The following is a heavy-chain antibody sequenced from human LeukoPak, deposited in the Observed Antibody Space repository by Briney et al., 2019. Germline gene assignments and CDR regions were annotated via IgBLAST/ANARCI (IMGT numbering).Heavy chain of an antibody. CDR2: ISAYNGNT. CDR1: GYTFTSYG. J-gene: IGHJ4*02. Sequence: GASVKVSCKASGYTFTSYGISWVRQAPGQGLKWMGWISAYNGNTNYAQKLQGRVTMTTDASTSTAYVELRSLRSDDTAVYYCAREDDYSNPGELWGQGTLVTVSS. D-gene: IGHD4-11*01. V-gene: IGHV1-18*01. CDR3: AREDDYSNPGEL.